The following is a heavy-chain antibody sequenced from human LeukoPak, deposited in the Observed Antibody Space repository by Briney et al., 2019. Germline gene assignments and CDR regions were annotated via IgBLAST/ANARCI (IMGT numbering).Heavy chain of an antibody. CDR2: INPNSGGT. D-gene: IGHD6-13*01. CDR3: ARGSIAAAGDYYYYYGMDV. V-gene: IGHV1-2*02. Sequence: GASVKVSCKASGYTFTGYYMHWVRQAPGQGLEWMGWINPNSGGTNYAQKLQGRVTMTRDTSISTAYMELSRLRSDDTAAYYCARGSIAAAGDYYYYYGMDVWGQGTTVTVSS. J-gene: IGHJ6*02. CDR1: GYTFTGYY.